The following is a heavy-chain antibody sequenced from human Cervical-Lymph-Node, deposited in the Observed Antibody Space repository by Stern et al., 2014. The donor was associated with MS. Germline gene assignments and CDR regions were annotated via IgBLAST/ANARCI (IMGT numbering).Heavy chain of an antibody. CDR1: GFTFSGYG. J-gene: IGHJ4*02. Sequence: QVQLVESGGGVVHPGTSLRLSCAASGFTFSGYGMHWVRQAPGKGLEWVALISKDGTNKYYADFVKGRFTISRDNSKNTLYLQLSSLSPEDTAVYYCAKDAYHAAFDNWGQGALVTVSS. D-gene: IGHD3-16*01. V-gene: IGHV3-30*18. CDR2: ISKDGTNK. CDR3: AKDAYHAAFDN.